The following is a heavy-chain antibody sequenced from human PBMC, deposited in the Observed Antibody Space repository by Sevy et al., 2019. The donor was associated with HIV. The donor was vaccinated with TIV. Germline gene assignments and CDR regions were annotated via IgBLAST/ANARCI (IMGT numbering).Heavy chain of an antibody. CDR1: GYSISSGYY. J-gene: IGHJ6*03. CDR2: IYHSGST. CDR3: ARLSDSSSSVRRGYYMDV. D-gene: IGHD6-13*01. Sequence: SETLCLTCAVSGYSISSGYYWGWIRQPPGKGLEWIGSIYHSGSTYYNPSLKSRVTISVDTSKNQFSLKLSSVTAADTAVYYCARLSDSSSSVRRGYYMDVWGKGTTVTVSS. V-gene: IGHV4-38-2*01.